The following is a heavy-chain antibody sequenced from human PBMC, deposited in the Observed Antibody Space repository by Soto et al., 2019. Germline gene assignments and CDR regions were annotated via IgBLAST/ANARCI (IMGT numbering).Heavy chain of an antibody. CDR2: ISYDGSNK. CDR3: ATEAYYDFWSGSSLLWVGDYYYMDV. J-gene: IGHJ6*03. D-gene: IGHD3-3*01. V-gene: IGHV3-30*03. CDR1: GFTFSSYG. Sequence: GGSLRLSCAASGFTFSSYGMHWVRQAPGKGLEWVAVISYDGSNKYYADSVKGRFTISRDNSKNTLYLQMNSLRAEDTAVYYCATEAYYDFWSGSSLLWVGDYYYMDVWGKGTTVTVSS.